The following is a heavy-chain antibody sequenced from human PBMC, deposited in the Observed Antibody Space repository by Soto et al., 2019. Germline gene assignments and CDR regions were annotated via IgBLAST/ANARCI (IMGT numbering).Heavy chain of an antibody. CDR2: IYYSGST. V-gene: IGHV4-59*01. J-gene: IGHJ6*02. D-gene: IGHD3-9*01. CDR1: GGSISSYY. Sequence: SETLSLTCTVSGGSISSYYWSWIRQPPGKGLEWIGYIYYSGSTNYNPSPKSRVTISVDTSKNQFSLKLSSVTAADTAVYYCARDTLYYDILTGYPSPHGMDVWGQGTTVTVSS. CDR3: ARDTLYYDILTGYPSPHGMDV.